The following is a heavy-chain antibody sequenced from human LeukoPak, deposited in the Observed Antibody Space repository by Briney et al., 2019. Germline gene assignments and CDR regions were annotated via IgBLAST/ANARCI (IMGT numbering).Heavy chain of an antibody. CDR3: AKESLAAAGPGWFDP. D-gene: IGHD6-13*01. CDR1: GFTFSSYG. CDR2: IRYDGSNK. V-gene: IGHV3-30*02. J-gene: IGHJ5*02. Sequence: GGSLRLSCAGSGFTFSSYGMHWVRQAPGKGLEWVAFIRYDGSNKYYADSVKGRFTISRDNSKNTLYLQMNSLRAEDTAVYYCAKESLAAAGPGWFDPWGQGTLVTVSS.